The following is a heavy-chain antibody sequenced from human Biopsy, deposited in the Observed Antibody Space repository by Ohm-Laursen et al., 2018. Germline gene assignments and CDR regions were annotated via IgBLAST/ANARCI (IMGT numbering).Heavy chain of an antibody. CDR1: GASVTSGSYY. CDR2: ISNIGST. Sequence: SETLSLTCTVSGASVTSGSYYWSWIRQPPGKGLEWFGYISNIGSTNYNPSLKSRVTISVDTSKNHFSLKLTSVTAADTAVYYCARESALAGDFDSWGQGTLVTVSS. CDR3: ARESALAGDFDS. D-gene: IGHD6-19*01. V-gene: IGHV4-61*01. J-gene: IGHJ4*02.